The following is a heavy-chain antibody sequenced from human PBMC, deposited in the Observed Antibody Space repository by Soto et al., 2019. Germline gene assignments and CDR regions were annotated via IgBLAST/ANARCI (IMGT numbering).Heavy chain of an antibody. Sequence: GGSLRLSCAASGFTFSSYAMSWVRQAPGKGLEWVSAISGSGGSTYYADSMKGRFTISRDNSKNTLYLQMNSLRAEDTAVYYCAKGLYCSGGSCYSGFFDYWGQGTLVTVSS. J-gene: IGHJ4*02. CDR2: ISGSGGST. CDR1: GFTFSSYA. V-gene: IGHV3-23*01. CDR3: AKGLYCSGGSCYSGFFDY. D-gene: IGHD2-15*01.